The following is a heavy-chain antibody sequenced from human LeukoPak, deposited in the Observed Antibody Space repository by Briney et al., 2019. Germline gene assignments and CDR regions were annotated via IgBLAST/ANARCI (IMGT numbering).Heavy chain of an antibody. CDR1: GYTFTGYY. D-gene: IGHD2-8*01. J-gene: IGHJ4*02. Sequence: ASVKVSCKASGYTFTGYYMHWVRQAPGQGLEWRGWINPKSGGTNYAQKFQGRVTMTRDTSISTAYMELSRLRSDDTAVYYCASESGGYCTNGVCYAEWYDSSGYYDYWGQGTLVTVSS. CDR3: ASESGGYCTNGVCYAEWYDSSGYYDY. V-gene: IGHV1-2*02. CDR2: INPKSGGT.